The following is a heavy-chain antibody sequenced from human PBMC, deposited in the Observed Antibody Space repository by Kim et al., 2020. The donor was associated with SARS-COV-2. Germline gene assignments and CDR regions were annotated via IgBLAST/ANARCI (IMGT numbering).Heavy chain of an antibody. CDR3: ARGRGTSWSHYDC. D-gene: IGHD6-13*01. J-gene: IGHJ4*02. V-gene: IGHV1-2*02. CDR1: GDTFTDNY. Sequence: ASVKVSCKASGDTFTDNYIHWVRQAPGQGLEWLGWINPNTGGRTFAQEFQARVIMTRDTSISTAYMELTRLRSDDTAVYYCARGRGTSWSHYDCWGQGTLVTVSS. CDR2: INPNTGGR.